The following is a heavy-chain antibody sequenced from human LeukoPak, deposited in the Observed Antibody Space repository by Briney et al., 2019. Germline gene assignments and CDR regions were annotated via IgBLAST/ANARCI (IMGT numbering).Heavy chain of an antibody. CDR2: ISYDGSNK. CDR3: AKDQRVLYYFDY. CDR1: GFTFSSYG. J-gene: IGHJ4*02. V-gene: IGHV3-30*18. Sequence: GRSLRLSCAASGFTFSSYGMHWVRQAPGKGLEWVAVISYDGSNKYYADSVKGRFTISRDNSKNTLYLQMNSLRAEDTAVYYCAKDQRVLYYFDYWGQGTLVTVSS.